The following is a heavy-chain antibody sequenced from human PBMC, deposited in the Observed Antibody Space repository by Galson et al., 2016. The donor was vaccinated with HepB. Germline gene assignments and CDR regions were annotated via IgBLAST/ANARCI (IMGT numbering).Heavy chain of an antibody. CDR3: AKVIGRDAYYYYGMDV. V-gene: IGHV3-30*07. D-gene: IGHD2/OR15-2a*01. J-gene: IGHJ6*02. CDR1: GFTFSRYD. CDR2: ISSDGSNK. Sequence: SLRLSCAASGFTFSRYDMHWVRQAPGKGLEWVAAISSDGSNKYYADSVKGRFTISRDNSKNTLYLQMNGLRAEDTAVYYCAKVIGRDAYYYYGMDVWGQGTTVTVSS.